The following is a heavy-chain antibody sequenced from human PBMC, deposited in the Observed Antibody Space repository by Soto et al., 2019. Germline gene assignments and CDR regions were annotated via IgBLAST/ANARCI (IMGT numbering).Heavy chain of an antibody. CDR3: AHSDGGYEIIYFDF. J-gene: IGHJ4*02. CDR2: IYYNDDR. Sequence: SRPELVHPTQSLTLTCTFCWFSFTTAEVAVGWIRQTPGGALEWLTLIYYNDDRRFSPSLKTRLTITGDTSKNQVVLSLTNVDPGDTATYFCAHSDGGYEIIYFDFWGQGIPVPVSS. D-gene: IGHD5-12*01. CDR1: WFSFTTAEVA. V-gene: IGHV2-5*01.